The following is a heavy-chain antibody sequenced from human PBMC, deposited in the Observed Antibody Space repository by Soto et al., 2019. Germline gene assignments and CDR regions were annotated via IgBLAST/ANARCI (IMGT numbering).Heavy chain of an antibody. CDR1: GGTFSNYA. CDR2: IIPIFGTT. CDR3: ARDPSYYGMDV. V-gene: IGHV1-69*13. J-gene: IGHJ6*02. Sequence: SVKVSCKASGGTFSNYAITWVRQAPGQGLEWLGRIIPIFGTTDYAQKFQGRVTITADESTTTAYMELSSLRSEDTAVYYCARDPSYYGMDVWGQGTTVTVSS.